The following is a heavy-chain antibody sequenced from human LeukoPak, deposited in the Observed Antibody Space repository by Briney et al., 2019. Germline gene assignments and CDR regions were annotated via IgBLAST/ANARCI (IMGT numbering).Heavy chain of an antibody. CDR2: IYYSGST. J-gene: IGHJ6*03. CDR3: ARADRYYYYMDV. CDR1: GGSISSSSYY. V-gene: IGHV4-39*07. Sequence: PSETLSLTCTVSGGSISSSSYYWGWIRQPPGKGLEWIGSIYYSGSTYYNPSLKSRVPISVDTSKNQFSLKLSSVTAADTAVYYCARADRYYYYMDVWGKGTTVTISS.